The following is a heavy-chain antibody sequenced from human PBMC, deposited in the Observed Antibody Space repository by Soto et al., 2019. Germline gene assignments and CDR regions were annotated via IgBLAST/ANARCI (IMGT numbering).Heavy chain of an antibody. CDR2: LWSDGNNK. CDR1: GFILSNYG. CDR3: ARDGSAGYYNGMDV. V-gene: IGHV3-33*01. Sequence: PGGSLRLSCAVSGFILSNYGMHWVRQAPGKGLECVAGLWSDGNNKYYGDSVKGRFTISRDNSKSTLHLEMNSLRVEDTAVYYCARDGSAGYYNGMDVWGQGTTVTVSS. J-gene: IGHJ6*02. D-gene: IGHD6-19*01.